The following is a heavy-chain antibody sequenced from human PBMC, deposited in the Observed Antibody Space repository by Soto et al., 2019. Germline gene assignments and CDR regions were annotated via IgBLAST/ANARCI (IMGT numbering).Heavy chain of an antibody. CDR3: AKHMSIAPCPFDY. CDR2: ISGSDGST. J-gene: IGHJ4*02. V-gene: IGHV3-23*01. CDR1: GFTFINYA. Sequence: GGSLRLSCAASGFTFINYAMSWARQAPGQGLEWDSTISGSDGSTFYADSAKGRFTITRCSSKSTLILQMNSLRAEDTALYYFAKHMSIAPCPFDYWGRGAQVTVSS. D-gene: IGHD3-3*02.